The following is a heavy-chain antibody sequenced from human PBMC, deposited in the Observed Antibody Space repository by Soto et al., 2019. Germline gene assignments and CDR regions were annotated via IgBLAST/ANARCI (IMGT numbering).Heavy chain of an antibody. CDR1: GFTFSIYA. D-gene: IGHD5-18*01. CDR2: ISGSGGST. V-gene: IGHV3-23*01. CDR3: AKGLTTAMVVRYYYYGMDV. Sequence: GGSLRLSCAASGFTFSIYAMSWFRQAPGKGLEWVSAISGSGGSTYYADSVKGRFTISRDNSKNTLYLQMNSLRAEDTAVYYCAKGLTTAMVVRYYYYGMDVWGQGTTVTVSS. J-gene: IGHJ6*02.